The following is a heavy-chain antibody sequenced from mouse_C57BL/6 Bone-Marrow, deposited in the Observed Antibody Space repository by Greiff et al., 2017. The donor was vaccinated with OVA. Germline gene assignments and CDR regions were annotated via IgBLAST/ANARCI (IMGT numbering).Heavy chain of an antibody. Sequence: QVQLQQSGPELVKPGASVKNSCKASGYAFSSSWMNWVKQRPGKGLEWIGRIYPGDGDTNYNGKFKGKATLTADKSSSTAYMQLSSLTSEDSAVYFCAREAYGNYIYWGQGTTLTVSS. CDR1: GYAFSSSW. CDR2: IYPGDGDT. V-gene: IGHV1-82*01. CDR3: AREAYGNYIY. D-gene: IGHD2-1*01. J-gene: IGHJ2*01.